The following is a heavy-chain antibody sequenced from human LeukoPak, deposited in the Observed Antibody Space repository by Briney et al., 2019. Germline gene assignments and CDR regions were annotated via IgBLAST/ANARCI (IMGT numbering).Heavy chain of an antibody. J-gene: IGHJ4*02. V-gene: IGHV4/OR15-8*01. CDR2: ISHSGSP. D-gene: IGHD6-13*01. CDR1: GGSISSGKW. CDR3: ARDAAAGYSLAC. Sequence: SETLSLTCGVSGGSISSGKWWSWVRQPPGKGLEWIGEISHSGSPNYNPSLKSRLTISVDLPKSQFSLDLRSVTAADTAVYYCARDAAAGYSLACWGQGTLVTVSS.